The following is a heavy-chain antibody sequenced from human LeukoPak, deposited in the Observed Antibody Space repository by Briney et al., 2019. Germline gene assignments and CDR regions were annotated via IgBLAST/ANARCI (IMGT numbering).Heavy chain of an antibody. D-gene: IGHD2-15*01. Sequence: GASVKVSCKASGYTFAGYYLHWVRQAPGQGLEWMGWINPYNGDTTYEQNFQGRITMTRDTSVSTAYMELSRLRPDDTAVYYCARGPRGVVVVAATSPYYFDYWGQGTLVTVSS. CDR1: GYTFAGYY. J-gene: IGHJ4*02. V-gene: IGHV1-2*02. CDR2: INPYNGDT. CDR3: ARGPRGVVVVAATSPYYFDY.